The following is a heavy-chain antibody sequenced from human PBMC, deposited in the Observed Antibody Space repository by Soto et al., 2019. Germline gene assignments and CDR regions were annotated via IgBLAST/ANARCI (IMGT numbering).Heavy chain of an antibody. CDR1: GFTFSTYA. Sequence: GGSLRLSCAASGFTFSTYAISWVRQAPGKGLEWVSVISASGGSTNYADSVKGRFTISRDNSKNTLYLQMNSLGAEDTAVYYCAKYDVPPPSPYYFDYWGQGTLVTVST. D-gene: IGHD3-10*02. V-gene: IGHV3-23*01. J-gene: IGHJ4*02. CDR3: AKYDVPPPSPYYFDY. CDR2: ISASGGST.